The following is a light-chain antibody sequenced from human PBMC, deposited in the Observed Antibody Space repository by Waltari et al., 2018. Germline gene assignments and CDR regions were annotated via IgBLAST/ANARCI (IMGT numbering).Light chain of an antibody. J-gene: IGLJ3*02. V-gene: IGLV1-40*01. CDR3: QSYDNSLSGAWV. CDR2: GNH. Sequence: QSVLTQPPSLSGAPGQRVTISCTGSSSNLGSGYDVHWYQQLPGTAPKLLIYGNHNRPAGVPDRFAGSRSGTSAALAITGLQAEDEADYYCQSYDNSLSGAWVFGGGTKLTVL. CDR1: SSNLGSGYD.